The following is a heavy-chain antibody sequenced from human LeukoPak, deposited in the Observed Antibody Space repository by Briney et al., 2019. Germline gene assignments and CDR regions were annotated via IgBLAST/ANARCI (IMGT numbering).Heavy chain of an antibody. CDR3: ARRKRGSGGPFDY. V-gene: IGHV4-59*12. J-gene: IGHJ4*02. Sequence: SETLSLTCTVSGGSISSYYWSWIRQPPGKGLEWIGYIYYSGSTNYNPSLKSRVTISVDTSKNQFSLKLSSVTAADTAVYYCARRKRGSGGPFDYWGQGTLVTVSS. CDR1: GGSISSYY. D-gene: IGHD6-19*01. CDR2: IYYSGST.